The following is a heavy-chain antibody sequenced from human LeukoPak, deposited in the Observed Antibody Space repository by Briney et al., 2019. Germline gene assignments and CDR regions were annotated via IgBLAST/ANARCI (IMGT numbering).Heavy chain of an antibody. CDR1: GYTFSTYL. J-gene: IGHJ5*02. Sequence: GASVKVSCKASGYTFSTYLMHWVRQAPGQGLEWMGIIDPTGGSTNYAQKFQGRVTMTRDTSTSTVYMELSSLRSEDTAVYYCARDLGLRGVTNWFDPWGQGTLVTVSS. D-gene: IGHD3-10*01. CDR3: ARDLGLRGVTNWFDP. V-gene: IGHV1-46*01. CDR2: IDPTGGST.